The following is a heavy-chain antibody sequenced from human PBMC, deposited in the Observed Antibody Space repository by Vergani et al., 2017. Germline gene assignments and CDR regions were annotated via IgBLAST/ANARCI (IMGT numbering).Heavy chain of an antibody. J-gene: IGHJ2*01. V-gene: IGHV3-48*04. CDR1: GFTFSSYS. CDR2: ISSSSSTI. D-gene: IGHD1-26*01. CDR3: ARDIGVSRGPDWYFDL. Sequence: EVQLVESGGGLVQPGGSLRLSFAASGFTFSSYSMNWVRQAPGKGLEWVSYISSSSSTIYYADSVKGRFTISRDNAKNSLYLQMNSLRAEDTAVYYCARDIGVSRGPDWYFDLWGRGTLVTVSS.